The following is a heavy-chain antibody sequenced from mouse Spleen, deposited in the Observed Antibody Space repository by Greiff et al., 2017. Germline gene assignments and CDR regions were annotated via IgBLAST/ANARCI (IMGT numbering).Heavy chain of an antibody. Sequence: VQLQQPGAELVRPGSSVKLSCKASGYTFTSYWMHWVKQRPIQGLEWIGNIDPSDSETHYNQKFKDKVTLTVDKSSSTAYMQLSSLTSEDSAVYYCARDWDGDYWGQGTTLTVSS. CDR3: ARDWDGDY. J-gene: IGHJ2*01. V-gene: IGHV1-52*01. CDR2: IDPSDSET. CDR1: GYTFTSYW. D-gene: IGHD4-1*01.